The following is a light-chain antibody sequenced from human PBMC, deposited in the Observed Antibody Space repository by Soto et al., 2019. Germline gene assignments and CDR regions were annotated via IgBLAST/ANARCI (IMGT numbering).Light chain of an antibody. Sequence: QSALTQPASVSGSPGQSITISCTGSSSDVGNYDLVSWYQQYPDKAPKLMVFEVTKRPSGVSHRFSGSKSGNTASLTISRLQAEDEADYYCCSYAGTTTFWVFGGGTQLTVL. J-gene: IGLJ3*02. CDR2: EVT. V-gene: IGLV2-23*02. CDR1: SSDVGNYDL. CDR3: CSYAGTTTFWV.